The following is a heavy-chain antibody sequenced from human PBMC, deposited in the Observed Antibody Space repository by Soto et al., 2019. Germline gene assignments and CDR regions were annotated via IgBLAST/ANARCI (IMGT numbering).Heavy chain of an antibody. J-gene: IGHJ6*02. Sequence: SETLSLTCAVSGGSISSSNWWSWVRQPPGKGLEWIGEIYHSGSTNYNPSLKSRVTISVDKSKNQFSLKLSSVTAADTAVYYCAISIAAAVQGIYYYYGMDVWGQGTTVTVAS. D-gene: IGHD6-13*01. CDR1: GGSISSSNW. CDR2: IYHSGST. CDR3: AISIAAAVQGIYYYYGMDV. V-gene: IGHV4-4*02.